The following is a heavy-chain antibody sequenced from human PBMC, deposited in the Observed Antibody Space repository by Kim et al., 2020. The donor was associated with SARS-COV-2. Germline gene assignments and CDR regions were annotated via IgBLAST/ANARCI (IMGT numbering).Heavy chain of an antibody. J-gene: IGHJ4*02. CDR2: GST. CDR3: AKGGGLGNY. Sequence: GSTYYADSVKGRFTISRDNSKNTLYLQMNSLRAEDTAVYYCAKGGGLGNYWGQGTLVTVSS. D-gene: IGHD2-15*01. V-gene: IGHV3-23*01.